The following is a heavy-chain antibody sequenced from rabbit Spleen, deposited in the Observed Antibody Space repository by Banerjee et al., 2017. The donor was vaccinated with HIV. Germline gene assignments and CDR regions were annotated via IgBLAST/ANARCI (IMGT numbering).Heavy chain of an antibody. CDR1: GFSLSSAYY. J-gene: IGHJ3*01. V-gene: IGHV1S40*01. Sequence: QSLEESGGDLVKPGASLKLTCTASGFSLSSAYYICWVRQAPGKGLELIACIYTGFIGSTWYASWAKGRFTISKTSSTTVTLEMTSLTAADTATYFCARNLENYAGSSYLDLWGQGTLVTVS. CDR3: ARNLENYAGSSYLDL. D-gene: IGHD8-1*01. CDR2: IYTGFIGST.